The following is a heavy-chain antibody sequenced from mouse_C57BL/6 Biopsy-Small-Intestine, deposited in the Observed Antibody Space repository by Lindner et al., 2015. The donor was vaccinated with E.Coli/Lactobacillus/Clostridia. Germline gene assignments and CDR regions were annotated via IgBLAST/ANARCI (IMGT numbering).Heavy chain of an antibody. CDR1: GYTISGSW. V-gene: IGHV1-9*01. J-gene: IGHJ3*01. D-gene: IGHD1-1*02. CDR2: ILPGSGST. Sequence: VQLQESGAEVMKPGASVKLSCKATGYTISGSWIEWVKERPGHGLEWIGEILPGSGSTNYNEKFKDKATFTADTSSNTVYMQLSGLTTEDSAIYYCARLRVDFSFAYWGQGTLVTVSA. CDR3: ARLRVDFSFAY.